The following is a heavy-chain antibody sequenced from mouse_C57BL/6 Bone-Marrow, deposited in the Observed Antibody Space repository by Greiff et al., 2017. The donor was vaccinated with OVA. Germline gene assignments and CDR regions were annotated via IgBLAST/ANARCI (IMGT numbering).Heavy chain of an antibody. D-gene: IGHD3-3*01. CDR1: GYTFTDHT. Sequence: QVQLQQSDAELVKPGASVKISCKVSGYTFTDHTIHWMKQRPEQGLEWIGYIYPRDGSTKYNEKFKGKATLTADKSSSTSYRQLSSLTSEDSAVYFCARGDCYWYFDVWGTGTTVTVSS. CDR2: IYPRDGST. J-gene: IGHJ1*03. V-gene: IGHV1-78*01. CDR3: ARGDCYWYFDV.